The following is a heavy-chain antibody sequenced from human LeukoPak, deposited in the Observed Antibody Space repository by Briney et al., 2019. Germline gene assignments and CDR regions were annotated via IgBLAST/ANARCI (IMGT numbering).Heavy chain of an antibody. CDR1: GFTFSSYG. V-gene: IGHV3-30*18. Sequence: GGSLRLSCAASGFTFSSYGMHWVRQAPGKGLEWVAVISYDGSNKYYADSVKGRFTISRDNSKNTLYLQMNSLRAEDTAVYYCAKDAYGSGRSRYYYGMDVWGKGTTVTVSS. CDR2: ISYDGSNK. CDR3: AKDAYGSGRSRYYYGMDV. D-gene: IGHD3-10*01. J-gene: IGHJ6*04.